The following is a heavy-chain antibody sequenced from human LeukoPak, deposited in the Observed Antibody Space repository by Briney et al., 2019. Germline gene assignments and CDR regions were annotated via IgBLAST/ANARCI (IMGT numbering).Heavy chain of an antibody. D-gene: IGHD3-22*01. CDR1: GYSISSGYY. V-gene: IGHV4-38-2*02. Sequence: SETLSLTCTVSGYSISSGYYWGWIRQPPGKGLEWIGSIYHSGRTFYNPSLKSRVTISVDTSKNQFSLKLTSVTAADTAVYYCARTPIYYFDNSGYYNWGQGTLVTVSS. CDR2: IYHSGRT. CDR3: ARTPIYYFDNSGYYN. J-gene: IGHJ4*02.